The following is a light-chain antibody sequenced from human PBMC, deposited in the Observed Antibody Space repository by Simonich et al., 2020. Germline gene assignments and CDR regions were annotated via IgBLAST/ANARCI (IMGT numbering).Light chain of an antibody. V-gene: IGKV3-11*01. CDR1: QSVSSY. CDR3: QQRSNWPPLT. CDR2: DAS. J-gene: IGKJ4*01. Sequence: EIVLTQSPATLSLSPGERATLSCRASQSVSSYLAWYPQKPGQAPRLLIYDASNRATGIPARFSGSGSWTDFTLTISSLEPEDFAVYYCQQRSNWPPLTFGGGTKVEIK.